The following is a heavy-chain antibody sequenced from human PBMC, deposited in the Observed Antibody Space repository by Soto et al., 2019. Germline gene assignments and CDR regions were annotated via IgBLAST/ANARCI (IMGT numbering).Heavy chain of an antibody. CDR1: GFTFSSYW. V-gene: IGHV3-7*03. CDR2: IKQDGSEK. D-gene: IGHD6-6*01. J-gene: IGHJ6*02. CDR3: ARGNIAAHAYYYGMDV. Sequence: GGSLRLSCAASGFTFSSYWMSWVRQAPGKGLEWVANIKQDGSEKYYVDSVKGRFTISRDNAKNSLYLQMNSLRAEDTAVYYCARGNIAAHAYYYGMDVWGQGTTVTVSS.